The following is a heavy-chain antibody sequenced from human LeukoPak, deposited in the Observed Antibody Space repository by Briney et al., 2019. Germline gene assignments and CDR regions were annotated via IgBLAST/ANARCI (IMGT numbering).Heavy chain of an antibody. Sequence: SETLSLTCTVSGGSISSSSYYWGWIRQPPGKGLEWIGSIYYSGSTYYNPSLKSRVTISVDTSKNQFSLKLSSVTAADTAVYYCARGVGATPLFNYWGQGTLVTVSS. CDR1: GGSISSSSYY. CDR3: ARGVGATPLFNY. J-gene: IGHJ4*02. V-gene: IGHV4-39*07. D-gene: IGHD1-26*01. CDR2: IYYSGST.